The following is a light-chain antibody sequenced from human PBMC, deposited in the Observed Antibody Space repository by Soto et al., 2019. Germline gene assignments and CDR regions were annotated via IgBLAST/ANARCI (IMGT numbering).Light chain of an antibody. CDR1: SSDVGDHNY. Sequence: ALTQPASVSGSPGQSITISCTGTSSDVGDHNYVSWYQQKPGKAPKLLISEVNNRPSGVSIRFSGSKSGNTASLTISGLRPDDEADYYCSSYTATSTHYVFGSGTKVTVL. J-gene: IGLJ1*01. CDR3: SSYTATSTHYV. CDR2: EVN. V-gene: IGLV2-14*01.